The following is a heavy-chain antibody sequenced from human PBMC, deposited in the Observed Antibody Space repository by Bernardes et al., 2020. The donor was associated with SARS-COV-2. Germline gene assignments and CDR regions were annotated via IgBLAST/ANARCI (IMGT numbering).Heavy chain of an antibody. Sequence: TLFLTCTVPGDPISSSNYCWGWSRQLSGKGPEWIGSISHIGGAYYSPSLKSRVTISVDTPNNQFSLKLNSATAADTAVYYCARPVTPYGGGCSVFDIWGQAAMVTVSS. CDR2: ISHIGGA. CDR3: ARPVTPYGGGCSVFDI. J-gene: IGHJ3*02. CDR1: GDPISSSNYC. D-gene: IGHD6-19*01. V-gene: IGHV4-39*01.